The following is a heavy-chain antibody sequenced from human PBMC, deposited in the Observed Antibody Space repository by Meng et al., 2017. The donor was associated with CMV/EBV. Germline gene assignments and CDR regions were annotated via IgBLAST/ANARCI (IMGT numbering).Heavy chain of an antibody. CDR1: GFTFSSYG. V-gene: IGHV3-30*02. CDR3: MGYCSGGSCYFYGMDV. Sequence: GSSLNISCAASGFTFSSYGMHWVRQAPGKGLGWVAFIRYDGSNKYYADSVKGRFTISRDNSKNTLYLQMNSLRAEDTAVYYCMGYCSGGSCYFYGMDVWGQGTTVTVSS. J-gene: IGHJ6*02. D-gene: IGHD2-15*01. CDR2: IRYDGSNK.